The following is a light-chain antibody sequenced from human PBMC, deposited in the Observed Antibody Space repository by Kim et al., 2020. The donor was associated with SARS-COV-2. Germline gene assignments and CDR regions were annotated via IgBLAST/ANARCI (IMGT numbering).Light chain of an antibody. CDR3: QQYYNYPWT. V-gene: IGKV1-5*03. Sequence: ASVGDRVTITCRASQRINSWLAWYQQKPGKAPNLLIYKASSLESGVPSRFSGSGSGTEFTLTISSLQPDDFATYYCQQYYNYPWTFGQGTKVDIK. CDR1: QRINSW. J-gene: IGKJ1*01. CDR2: KAS.